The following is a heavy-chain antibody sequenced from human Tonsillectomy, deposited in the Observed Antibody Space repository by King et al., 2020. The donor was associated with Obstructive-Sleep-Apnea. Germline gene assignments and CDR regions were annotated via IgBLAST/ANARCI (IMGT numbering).Heavy chain of an antibody. V-gene: IGHV3-21*01. CDR1: GFTFSSYS. CDR2: ISSSSSYI. Sequence: VQLVESGGGLVKPGGSLRLSCAASGFTFSSYSMNWVRQAPGKGLEWVSSISSSSSYIYYADSVKGRFTISRDNAKNSLYLQMNSLRAEDTAVYYCARFYTLLYGMDVWGQGTTVTVSS. CDR3: ARFYTLLYGMDV. J-gene: IGHJ6*02. D-gene: IGHD2-2*02.